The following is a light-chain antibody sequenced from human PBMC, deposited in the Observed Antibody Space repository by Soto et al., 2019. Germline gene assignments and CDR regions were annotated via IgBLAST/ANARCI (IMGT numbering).Light chain of an antibody. V-gene: IGKV1-33*01. CDR1: QDVSNY. CDR3: QHYDHVQVA. Sequence: MQLSQSPSSLSACGGDRVTITCQASQDVSNYLNWYQQKPGKAPNLLIYDASNLETGVPSRFSGSGSGTDFSFTINSLQPEDVATYYCQHYDHVQVALGQGTRLEIK. CDR2: DAS. J-gene: IGKJ5*01.